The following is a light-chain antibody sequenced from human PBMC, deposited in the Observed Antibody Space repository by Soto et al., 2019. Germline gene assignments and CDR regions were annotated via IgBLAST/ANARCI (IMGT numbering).Light chain of an antibody. J-gene: IGKJ4*01. CDR3: QQYDDWPALS. Sequence: EIVMTQSPATLSVSPGERATLSCRASQSVSSNLAWYQQKPGQTPRLLIYGASTRATGIPARFSGSGSGTEFTLTIYSLQSEDFAVYYCQQYDDWPALSFGGGTKVEIK. CDR2: GAS. V-gene: IGKV3-15*01. CDR1: QSVSSN.